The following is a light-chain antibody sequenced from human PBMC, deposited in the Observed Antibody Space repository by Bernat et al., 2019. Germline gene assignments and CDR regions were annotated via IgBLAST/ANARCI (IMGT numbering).Light chain of an antibody. CDR3: CSYAGQSTVI. J-gene: IGLJ2*01. CDR2: EVS. Sequence: QFALIQPASVSGSPGQSITITCTGASSDVGSYNLVSWYHQLPGRAPILMIYEVSQRRTGVSYRFSSSKSGNTASLTSTELQSEDEAHYYCCSYAGQSTVIFGGGTKVTVL. V-gene: IGLV2-23*02. CDR1: SSDVGSYNL.